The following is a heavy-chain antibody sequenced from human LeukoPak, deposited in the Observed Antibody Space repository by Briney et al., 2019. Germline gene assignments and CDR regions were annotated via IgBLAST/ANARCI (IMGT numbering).Heavy chain of an antibody. CDR1: GGSFSGYY. J-gene: IGHJ5*02. CDR2: INHGGST. Sequence: SETLSLTCAVYGGSFSGYYWSWIRQPPGKGLEWIGEINHGGSTNYNPSLKSRVTISVDTSKNQFSPKLSSVTAADTAVYYCARVNPYYDFWSGYYTDRYNWFDPWGQGTLVTVSS. D-gene: IGHD3-3*01. CDR3: ARVNPYYDFWSGYYTDRYNWFDP. V-gene: IGHV4-34*01.